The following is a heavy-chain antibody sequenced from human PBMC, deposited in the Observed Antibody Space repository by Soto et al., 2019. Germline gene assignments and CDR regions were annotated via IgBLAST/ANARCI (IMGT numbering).Heavy chain of an antibody. CDR3: APYYYDSGGHSGAFDI. Sequence: QVQLVQSGSEVRKPGSSVKVSCKASGGTFSSDAFSWVRQAPGQGLEWMGGIIPTSGTANYAQKFQGRATITADESTSTAYMELSSLTSEDTAVYYCAPYYYDSGGHSGAFDIWGQGTLVTVSS. V-gene: IGHV1-69*01. CDR1: GGTFSSDA. J-gene: IGHJ3*02. D-gene: IGHD3-22*01. CDR2: IIPTSGTA.